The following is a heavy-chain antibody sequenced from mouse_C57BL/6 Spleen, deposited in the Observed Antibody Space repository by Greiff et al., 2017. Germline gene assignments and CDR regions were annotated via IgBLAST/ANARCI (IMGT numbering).Heavy chain of an antibody. J-gene: IGHJ4*01. CDR2: INPSNGGT. CDR1: GYTFPSYW. D-gene: IGHD1-1*01. V-gene: IGHV1-53*01. Sequence: QVQLQQPGTELVKPGASVKLSCKASGYTFPSYWMPWVKQRPGQGLEWIGNINPSNGGTNSNEQFKSKATLSVDKSSSTSYMQLSSLTSEDSAVYYCARRGDYGSSQGAMDDWGQGTSVTVSS. CDR3: ARRGDYGSSQGAMDD.